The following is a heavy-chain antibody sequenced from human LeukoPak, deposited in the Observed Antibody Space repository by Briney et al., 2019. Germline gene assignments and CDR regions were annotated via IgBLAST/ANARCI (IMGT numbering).Heavy chain of an antibody. CDR3: ARPGGP. CDR2: ISYDGSNK. CDR1: GFTFSSYA. J-gene: IGHJ5*02. Sequence: GGSLRLSCAASGFTFSSYAMHWVRQAPGKGLEWVAVISYDGSNKYYADSVKGRFTISRDNSKNTLYLQMNSLRAEDTAVYYCARPGGPWGQGTLVTVSS. V-gene: IGHV3-30-3*01.